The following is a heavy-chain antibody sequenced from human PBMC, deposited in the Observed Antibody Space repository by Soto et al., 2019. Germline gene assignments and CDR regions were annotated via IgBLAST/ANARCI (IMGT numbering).Heavy chain of an antibody. Sequence: QVQLVESGGGVVQPGRSLRLSCAASGFTFSSYGMHWVRQAPGTGLEWVAVISYDGSNKYYADSVKGRFTISRDNSKNTLYLQMNSLRAEDTAVYYCAKDLTEIMYYFDYWGQGTLVTVSS. J-gene: IGHJ4*02. CDR2: ISYDGSNK. V-gene: IGHV3-30*18. CDR3: AKDLTEIMYYFDY. CDR1: GFTFSSYG. D-gene: IGHD7-27*01.